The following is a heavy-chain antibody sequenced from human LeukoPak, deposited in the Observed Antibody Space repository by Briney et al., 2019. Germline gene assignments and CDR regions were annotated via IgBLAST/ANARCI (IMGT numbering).Heavy chain of an antibody. Sequence: PGGSLRLSCAASGFTFSGSAMHWVRQASGKGLAWVGRIRSKANSHATAYAASVKGRFTISRDDSKNTAYLQMNSLKTEDTAVYYCTRHGLWLYYFDYWGQGTLVTVSS. CDR3: TRHGLWLYYFDY. D-gene: IGHD5-18*01. CDR2: IRSKANSHAT. V-gene: IGHV3-73*01. CDR1: GFTFSGSA. J-gene: IGHJ4*02.